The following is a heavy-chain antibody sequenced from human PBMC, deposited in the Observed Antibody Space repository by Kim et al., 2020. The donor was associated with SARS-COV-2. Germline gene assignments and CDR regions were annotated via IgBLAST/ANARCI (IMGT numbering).Heavy chain of an antibody. CDR1: GGSISSYY. CDR2: IYYSGST. V-gene: IGHV4-59*08. D-gene: IGHD3-22*01. J-gene: IGHJ4*02. CDR3: ARQPHYYDSSGYYFYYFDY. Sequence: SETLSLTCTVSGGSISSYYWSWIRQPPGKGLEWIGYIYYSGSTNYNPSLKSRVTISVDTSKNQFSLKLSSVTAADTAVYYCARQPHYYDSSGYYFYYFDYWGQGTLVTVSS.